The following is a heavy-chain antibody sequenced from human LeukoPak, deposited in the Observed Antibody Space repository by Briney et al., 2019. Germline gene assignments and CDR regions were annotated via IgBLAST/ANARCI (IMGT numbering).Heavy chain of an antibody. V-gene: IGHV3-30*03. D-gene: IGHD3-3*01. CDR3: ASEIIFGSFDY. CDR2: ISYDGSNK. Sequence: GGPLRLSCAASGFTFSSYGMHWVRQAPGKGLEWVAVISYDGSNKYYADSVKGRFTISRDNSKNTLYLQMNSLRAEDTAVYYCASEIIFGSFDYWGQGTLVTVSS. J-gene: IGHJ4*02. CDR1: GFTFSSYG.